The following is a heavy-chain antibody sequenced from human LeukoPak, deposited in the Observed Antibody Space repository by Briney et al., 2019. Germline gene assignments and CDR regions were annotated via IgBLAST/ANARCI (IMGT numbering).Heavy chain of an antibody. J-gene: IGHJ4*02. CDR1: GGTFSSYA. CDR3: AREGPAMVKGDYFDY. CDR2: IIPIFGTA. V-gene: IGHV1-69*13. Sequence: VASVKVSCTASGGTFSSYAISWVRQAPGQGLEWMGGIIPIFGTANYAQKFQGRVTITADESTSTAYMELSSLRSEDTAVYYCAREGPAMVKGDYFDYWGQGTLVTVSS. D-gene: IGHD5-18*01.